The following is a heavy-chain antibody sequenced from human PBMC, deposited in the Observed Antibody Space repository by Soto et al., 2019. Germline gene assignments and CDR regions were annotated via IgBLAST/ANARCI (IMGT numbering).Heavy chain of an antibody. V-gene: IGHV3-23*01. D-gene: IGHD2-15*01. J-gene: IGHJ5*02. CDR3: AKEALGYCSGGSCPGIWFDP. CDR1: GFTFSSYA. CDR2: ISGSGGST. Sequence: GGSLRLSCAASGFTFSSYAMSWVRQAPGKGLEWVSAISGSGGSTYYADSVKGRFTISRDNSKNTLYLQMNSLRAEDTAVYYCAKEALGYCSGGSCPGIWFDPWGQGTLVTVS.